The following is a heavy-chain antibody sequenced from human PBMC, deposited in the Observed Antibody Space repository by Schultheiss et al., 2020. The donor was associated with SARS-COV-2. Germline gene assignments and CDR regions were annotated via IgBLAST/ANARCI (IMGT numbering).Heavy chain of an antibody. D-gene: IGHD6-13*01. CDR3: ARGGSSWYRRGFDP. CDR2: INPNSGGT. J-gene: IGHJ5*02. Sequence: ASVKVSCKASGYTFTSYYMHWVRQAPGQGLEWMGWINPNSGGTNYAQKFQGWVTMTRDTSISTAYMELSRLRSDDTAVYYCARGGSSWYRRGFDPWGQGTLVTVSS. V-gene: IGHV1-2*04. CDR1: GYTFTSYY.